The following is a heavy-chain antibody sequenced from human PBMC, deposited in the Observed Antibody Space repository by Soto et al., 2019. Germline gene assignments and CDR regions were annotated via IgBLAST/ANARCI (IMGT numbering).Heavy chain of an antibody. V-gene: IGHV4-59*08. J-gene: IGHJ6*02. CDR3: VRQGIDYLHGLVEV. CDR2: VYYTGGT. D-gene: IGHD1-26*01. Sequence: QVHVQQSGPGLVKPSETLSLSCTVSSGPSSSHNWGWIRPPPGRGLEWIGYVYYTGGTSYNPSLKSRVTISADTSTNHISLTLSSVTAADTAVYYCVRQGIDYLHGLVEVWGQGTTVSVSS. CDR1: SGPSSSHN.